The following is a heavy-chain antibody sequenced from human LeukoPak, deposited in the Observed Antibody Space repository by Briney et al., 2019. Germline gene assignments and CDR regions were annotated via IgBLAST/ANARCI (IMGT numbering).Heavy chain of an antibody. CDR2: IYSGGST. CDR1: RFTVSSNN. V-gene: IGHV3-53*01. D-gene: IGHD3-10*01. Sequence: AGSLRLSCAASRFTVSSNNMSRVRQAPGKGLEWVSVIYSGGSTYYADSVKSRFTISRDNSKNTLYLQMNSLRAEDTAVYYCARAGDHYYGSGSSDYWGQGTLVTVSS. CDR3: ARAGDHYYGSGSSDY. J-gene: IGHJ4*02.